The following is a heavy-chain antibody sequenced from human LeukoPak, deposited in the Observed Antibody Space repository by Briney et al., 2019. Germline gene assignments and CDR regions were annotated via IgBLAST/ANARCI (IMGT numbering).Heavy chain of an antibody. V-gene: IGHV1-69*13. Sequence: ASVKVSCKASGGTFSSYAISWVRQAPGQGLEWMGGIIPIFGTANYTQKFQGRVTITADESTSTAYMELSSLRSEDTAVYYCARDYCSSTSCLFDYWGQGTLVSVSS. CDR1: GGTFSSYA. CDR2: IIPIFGTA. J-gene: IGHJ4*02. D-gene: IGHD2-2*01. CDR3: ARDYCSSTSCLFDY.